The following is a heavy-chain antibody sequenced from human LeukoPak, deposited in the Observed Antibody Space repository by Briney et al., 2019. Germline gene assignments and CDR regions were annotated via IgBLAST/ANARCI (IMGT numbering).Heavy chain of an antibody. J-gene: IGHJ6*02. CDR1: GFTFSSYS. CDR3: ARFLEYSSSSYYYYGMDV. CDR2: ISTRSSYI. D-gene: IGHD6-6*01. Sequence: GGSLRLSCAGSGFTFSSYSLNWVRQAPGKGLEWVASISTRSSYIVYADSVKGRFTISRDNAKNSLYLQMNSLRAEDTAVYYCARFLEYSSSSYYYYGMDVWGQGTTVTVSS. V-gene: IGHV3-21*01.